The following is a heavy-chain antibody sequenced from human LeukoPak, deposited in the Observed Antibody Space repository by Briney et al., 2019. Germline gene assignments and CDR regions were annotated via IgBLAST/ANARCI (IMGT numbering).Heavy chain of an antibody. CDR2: ITRTSDYI. J-gene: IGHJ3*02. CDR3: ARDDGGDLNDAFDI. Sequence: PGGSLRLSCAASGFTFNTYTMNWVRQAPGKGLEWVSSITRTSDYIYYADSVRGRFTISRDTAKNSLYLQMNSLRAEDTAVYYCARDDGGDLNDAFDIWGQGTMVTVSS. D-gene: IGHD2-21*02. CDR1: GFTFNTYT. V-gene: IGHV3-21*01.